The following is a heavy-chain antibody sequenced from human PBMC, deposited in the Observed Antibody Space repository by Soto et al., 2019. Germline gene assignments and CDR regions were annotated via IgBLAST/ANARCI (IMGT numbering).Heavy chain of an antibody. D-gene: IGHD6-19*01. CDR1: GFTFSSYG. CDR3: AKDSSSGWYHDAFDI. Sequence: PGGSLRLSCAASGFTFSSYGMHWVRQAPGKGLEWVAVISYDGSNKYYADSVKGRFTISRDNSKNTLYLQMNSLRAEDTAVYYCAKDSSSGWYHDAFDIWGQGTMVTVSS. V-gene: IGHV3-30*18. J-gene: IGHJ3*02. CDR2: ISYDGSNK.